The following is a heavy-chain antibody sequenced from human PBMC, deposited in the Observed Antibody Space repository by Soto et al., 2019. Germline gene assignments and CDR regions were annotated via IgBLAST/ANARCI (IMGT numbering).Heavy chain of an antibody. J-gene: IGHJ5*02. D-gene: IGHD2-8*01. CDR3: ASGPKGKKWWFDP. Sequence: SETLSLTCTVSGGSISSYYWSWIRQPPGKGLEWIGYIYYSGSTNYNPSLKSRVTISVDTSKNQFSLKLSSVTAADTAVYYCASGPKGKKWWFDPWGQGTLVTVSS. CDR2: IYYSGST. CDR1: GGSISSYY. V-gene: IGHV4-59*08.